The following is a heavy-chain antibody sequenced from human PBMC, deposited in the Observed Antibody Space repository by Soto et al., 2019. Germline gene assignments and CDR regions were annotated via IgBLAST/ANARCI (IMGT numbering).Heavy chain of an antibody. Sequence: QVQLQESGPGLVKPSETLSLTCTVSGGSISSYYWSWIRQPPGKGLEWIGYIYYSGSTNYNPSLKSRVTISVDTSKNQFSLKLSSVTAADTAVYYCARGHGDYYFDYWGQGTLVTVSS. CDR2: IYYSGST. J-gene: IGHJ4*02. CDR3: ARGHGDYYFDY. V-gene: IGHV4-59*01. CDR1: GGSISSYY. D-gene: IGHD4-17*01.